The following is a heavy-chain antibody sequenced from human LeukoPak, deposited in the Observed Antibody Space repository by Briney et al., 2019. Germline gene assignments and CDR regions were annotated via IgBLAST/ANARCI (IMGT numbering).Heavy chain of an antibody. CDR3: AKGGELAFHH. V-gene: IGHV3-43*01. CDR1: GFVFDDYT. J-gene: IGHJ4*02. Sequence: PGGSLRLSCAASGFVFDDYTMYWVRQAPGKGLEWVSLISWNGETTYYADSVQGRFTISRDNNKKSLSLHMKSLTTEDTAMYYCAKGGELAFHHWGQGTLVTVSS. CDR2: ISWNGETT. D-gene: IGHD1-1*01.